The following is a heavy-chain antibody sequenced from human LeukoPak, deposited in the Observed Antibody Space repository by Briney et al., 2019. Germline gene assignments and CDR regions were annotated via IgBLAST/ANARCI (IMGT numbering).Heavy chain of an antibody. J-gene: IGHJ5*01. D-gene: IGHD3-10*01. CDR1: GGSISSYY. CDR3: ASETGMIRDWFDF. CDR2: IYYSGST. V-gene: IGHV4-59*01. Sequence: NPSETLSLTCTVSGGSISSYYWSWIRQPPGKGLEWIGYIYYSGSTNYNPSLKSRVTISVDTSKNQFSLKLSSVTAADTAVYYCASETGMIRDWFDFGGQGPLVIVSS.